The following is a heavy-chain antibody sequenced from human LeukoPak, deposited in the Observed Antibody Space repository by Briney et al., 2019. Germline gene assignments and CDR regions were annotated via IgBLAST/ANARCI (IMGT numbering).Heavy chain of an antibody. Sequence: GESLKISRKGVGYSFTSYWIGWVRQMPGKGMEWMGVIYPGDSRTRYNPSFQGQVTISVDESISTAYLQWVSLKASDTAMYYCACREFTSTWSYPWGQGTLVTVSS. CDR2: IYPGDSRT. V-gene: IGHV5-51*01. CDR1: GYSFTSYW. CDR3: ACREFTSTWSYP. J-gene: IGHJ5*02. D-gene: IGHD3-10*01.